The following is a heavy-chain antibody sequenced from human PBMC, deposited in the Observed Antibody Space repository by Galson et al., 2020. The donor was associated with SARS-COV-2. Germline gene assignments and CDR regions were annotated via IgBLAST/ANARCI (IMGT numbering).Heavy chain of an antibody. J-gene: IGHJ5*02. Sequence: ASETLSLTCTVSGDSVTNYFWRWIRQSPGKGLEWIGYIYHNGETNYNPSLRSRVTMSVDTSRNQFSLRLNSVTAADTAVYYCARGSLGWFDPWGQGSLVTVSS. CDR3: ARGSLGWFDP. CDR2: IYHNGET. CDR1: GDSVTNYF. V-gene: IGHV4-59*02.